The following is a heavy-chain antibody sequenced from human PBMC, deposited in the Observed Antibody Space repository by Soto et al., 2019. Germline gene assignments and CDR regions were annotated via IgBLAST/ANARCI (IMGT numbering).Heavy chain of an antibody. CDR1: GFTFSSYG. Sequence: GGSLRLSCAASGFTFSSYGMHWVRQAPGKGLEWVAVISYDGSNKYYADSVKGRFTISRDNSKNTLYLQMNSLRAEDTAVYYCAKARGYSYGSPYFDYWGQGTLVTVSS. CDR3: AKARGYSYGSPYFDY. D-gene: IGHD5-18*01. V-gene: IGHV3-30*18. CDR2: ISYDGSNK. J-gene: IGHJ4*02.